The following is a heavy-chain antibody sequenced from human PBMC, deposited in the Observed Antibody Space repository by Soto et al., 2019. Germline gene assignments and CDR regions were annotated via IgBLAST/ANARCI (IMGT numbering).Heavy chain of an antibody. V-gene: IGHV3-30*18. CDR2: ISDDGNIK. CDR1: GLTFNRAG. J-gene: IGHJ4*02. Sequence: GGSLRLSCAAPGLTFNRAGMHWVRQAPGKGLEWVALISDDGNIKYYADSVEGRFTISRDNSKDTLYLQMNSLRVEDTAVYYCAKDKGKRYFDYWGQGILVTVSS. CDR3: AKDKGKRYFDY.